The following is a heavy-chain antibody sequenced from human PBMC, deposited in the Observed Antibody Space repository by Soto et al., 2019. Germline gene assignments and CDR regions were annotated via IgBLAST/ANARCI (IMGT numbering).Heavy chain of an antibody. CDR2: IYYSGST. CDR1: GGSISSYY. J-gene: IGHJ4*02. V-gene: IGHV4-59*01. Sequence: SETLSLTCTVSGGSISSYYWSWIRQPPGKGLEWIAYIYYSGSTNYNPSLKSRVTISVDTSKNHFSLKLSSVTAADTAVYYCARGRITAAKTEWGQGAMVTVSS. D-gene: IGHD6-13*01. CDR3: ARGRITAAKTE.